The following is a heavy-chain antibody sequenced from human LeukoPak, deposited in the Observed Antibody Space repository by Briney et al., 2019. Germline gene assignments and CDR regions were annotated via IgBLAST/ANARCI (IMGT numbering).Heavy chain of an antibody. V-gene: IGHV4-59*08. J-gene: IGHJ6*03. CDR2: IYYSGSN. D-gene: IGHD2-2*01. CDR3: ARHGNLVVPANYYYMDV. Sequence: SETLSLTCTVSGCSISSYYWSWIRQPPGKGLEWIGYIYYSGSNNYSPSLKSRVTISVDTSKNQFSLKLSSVTAADTAVYYCARHGNLVVPANYYYMDVWGKGTTVTVSS. CDR1: GCSISSYY.